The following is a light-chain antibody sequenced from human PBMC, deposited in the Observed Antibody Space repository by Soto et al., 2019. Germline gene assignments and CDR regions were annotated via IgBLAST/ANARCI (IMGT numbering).Light chain of an antibody. Sequence: DIQMTQSPSSLSASVGDRVTITCRASKSISNYLNWYQQKPGKAPNLLIFAASSLQSGVPSRFSGSGSGTDFTLTISTLQPEDFAAYYCQQSYSTPYTFGLGTKLEIK. CDR2: AAS. CDR1: KSISNY. CDR3: QQSYSTPYT. V-gene: IGKV1-39*01. J-gene: IGKJ2*01.